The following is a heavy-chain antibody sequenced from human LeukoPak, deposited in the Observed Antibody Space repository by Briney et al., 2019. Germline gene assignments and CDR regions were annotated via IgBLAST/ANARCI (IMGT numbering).Heavy chain of an antibody. CDR3: ARGLYLRGYSGYDPFDY. D-gene: IGHD5-12*01. CDR2: IKQDGSEK. J-gene: IGHJ4*02. Sequence: GSLRLSCAASGFTFNSYWMSWVRQAPGKGLEWVANIKQDGSEKYYVDSVKGRFTISRDNAKNSLYLQMNSLRAEDTAVYYCARGLYLRGYSGYDPFDYWGQGTLVTVSS. V-gene: IGHV3-7*01. CDR1: GFTFNSYW.